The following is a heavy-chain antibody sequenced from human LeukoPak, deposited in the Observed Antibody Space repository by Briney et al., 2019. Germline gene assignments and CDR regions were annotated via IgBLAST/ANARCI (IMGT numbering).Heavy chain of an antibody. CDR2: INWNGGST. CDR1: GFTFSSYW. D-gene: IGHD4-17*01. J-gene: IGHJ4*02. Sequence: GGSLRLSCAASGFTFSSYWMSWVRQAPGKGLEWVSGINWNGGSTGYADSVKGRFTISRDNAKNSLYLQMNSLRVEDTALYYCARSLTTTVTIDYWGQGTLVTVSS. CDR3: ARSLTTTVTIDY. V-gene: IGHV3-20*04.